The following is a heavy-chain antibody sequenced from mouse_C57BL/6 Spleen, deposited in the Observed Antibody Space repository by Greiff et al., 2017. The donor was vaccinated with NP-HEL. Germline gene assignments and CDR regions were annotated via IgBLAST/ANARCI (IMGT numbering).Heavy chain of an antibody. J-gene: IGHJ2*01. CDR2: INPGSGGT. CDR3: ARFLEDYDSDY. CDR1: GYAFTNYL. V-gene: IGHV1-54*01. D-gene: IGHD1-1*01. Sequence: QVQLQQSGAELVRPGTSVKVSCKASGYAFTNYLIEWVKQRPGQGLEWIGVINPGSGGTNYNEKFKGKATLTADKSSSTAYMQLSSLTSEDSAVYFCARFLEDYDSDYWGQGTTLTVSS.